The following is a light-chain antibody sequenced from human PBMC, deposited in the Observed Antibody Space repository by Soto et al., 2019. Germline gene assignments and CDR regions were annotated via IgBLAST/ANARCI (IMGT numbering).Light chain of an antibody. CDR2: DAS. CDR1: QSISMW. Sequence: DMPVTQSPSTLSASVGDRVIITCRASQSISMWLAWYQQKPGKAPKFLIYDASTLESGVPSRFSGSASGTEFTLTITSLQPDDFATYYCQQYDTYPWTFGQGTKVDIK. CDR3: QQYDTYPWT. V-gene: IGKV1-5*01. J-gene: IGKJ1*01.